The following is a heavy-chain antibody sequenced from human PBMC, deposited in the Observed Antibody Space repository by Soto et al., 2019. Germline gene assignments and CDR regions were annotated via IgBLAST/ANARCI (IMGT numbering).Heavy chain of an antibody. D-gene: IGHD3-3*01. CDR1: GGSISSSSYY. CDR2: IYYSGST. Sequence: QLQLQESGPGLVKPSETLSLTCTVSGGSISSSSYYWGWIRQHPGQGLGWIGSIYYSGSTYYNPSVKSRVTTPVDTSKNQFSLKLSSVTAAYTAVYSCARQCVLRDFGSGYYRGMFAPWGHGTLVTFSS. V-gene: IGHV4-39*01. J-gene: IGHJ5*02. CDR3: ARQCVLRDFGSGYYRGMFAP.